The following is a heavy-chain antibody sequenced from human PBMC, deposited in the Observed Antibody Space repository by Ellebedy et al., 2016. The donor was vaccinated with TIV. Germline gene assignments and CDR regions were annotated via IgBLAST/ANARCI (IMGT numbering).Heavy chain of an antibody. CDR3: ATDQAGGSGIDY. CDR2: VSDDGNQV. D-gene: IGHD3-10*01. CDR1: GFDFSSYW. J-gene: IGHJ4*02. V-gene: IGHV3-74*01. Sequence: PGGSLRLSCAASGFDFSSYWMHWIRQVPGKGLVWVARVSDDGNQVKYADSVKGRFSISRDNAKSTLYLQMNTLRAEDTAVYYCATDQAGGSGIDYWGQGTLVTVSS.